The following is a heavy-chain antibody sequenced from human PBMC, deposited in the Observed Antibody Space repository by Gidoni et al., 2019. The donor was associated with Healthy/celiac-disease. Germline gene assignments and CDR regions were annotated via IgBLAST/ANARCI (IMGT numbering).Heavy chain of an antibody. V-gene: IGHV4-34*01. CDR3: ARGRSRVPTRAGGWFDP. J-gene: IGHJ5*02. D-gene: IGHD1-1*01. Sequence: QVQLQPWGAGLLKPSETLSLTCAVYGGSFSGYYWSWIRQPPGKGLEWIGEINHSGSTNYNPSLKSRVTISVDTSKNQFSLKLSSVTAADTAVYYCARGRSRVPTRAGGWFDPWGQGTLVTVSS. CDR1: GGSFSGYY. CDR2: INHSGST.